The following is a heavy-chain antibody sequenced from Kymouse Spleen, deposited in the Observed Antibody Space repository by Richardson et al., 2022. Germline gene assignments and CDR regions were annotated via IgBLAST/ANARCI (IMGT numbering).Heavy chain of an antibody. CDR1: GGSISSSSYY. D-gene: IGHD3-9*01. J-gene: IGHJ5*02. CDR3: ARHDILTGSPFDP. CDR2: IYYSGST. V-gene: IGHV4-39*01. Sequence: QLQLQESGPGLVKPSETLSLTCTVSGGSISSSSYYWGWIRQPPGKGLEWIGSIYYSGSTYYNPSLKSRVTISVDTSKNQFSLKLSSVTAADTAVYYCARHDILTGSPFDPWGQGTLVTVSS.